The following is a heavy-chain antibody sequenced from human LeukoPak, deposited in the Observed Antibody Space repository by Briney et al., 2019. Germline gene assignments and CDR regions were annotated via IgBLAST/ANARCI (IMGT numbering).Heavy chain of an antibody. CDR2: NKKQGATYTS. CDR1: GFTSSDHH. D-gene: IGHD1-20*01. V-gene: IGHV3-72*01. J-gene: IGHJ4*02. Sequence: GGSLRLSCATSGFTSSDHHMEWVRQTPGKGLEWIGRNKKQGATYTSEYAASLKGRFTVSRDGPTNSLHLESTSVETEDTAVYYCVCFISGEPYWGQGTLVTVSS. CDR3: VCFISGEPY.